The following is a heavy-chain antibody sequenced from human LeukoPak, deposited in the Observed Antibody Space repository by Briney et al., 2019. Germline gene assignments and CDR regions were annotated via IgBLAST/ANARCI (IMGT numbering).Heavy chain of an antibody. D-gene: IGHD6-13*01. CDR3: ARSMAASGRVWFDP. CDR1: GGSFSGYY. Sequence: SETLSLTCAVYGGSFSGYYWSWIRQPPGKGLEWIGEINHSGSTNYNPSLKSRVTISVDTSKNQFSLNLSSVTAADTAVYYCARSMAASGRVWFDPWGQGTLVTVSS. J-gene: IGHJ5*02. V-gene: IGHV4-34*01. CDR2: INHSGST.